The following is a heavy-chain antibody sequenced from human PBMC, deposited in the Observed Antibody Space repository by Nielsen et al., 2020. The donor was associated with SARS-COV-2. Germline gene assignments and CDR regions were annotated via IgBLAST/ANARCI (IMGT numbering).Heavy chain of an antibody. CDR3: TRQPRSIISNWFDP. CDR1: GFPFTHYW. V-gene: IGHV5-10-1*01. Sequence: GDSLKISCKASGFPFTHYWISWVRQMPGHGLEWMGNIDPPDSHTNYSPSFQGHVTISADKSITTAYLQWSSLEASDSAMYYWTRQPRSIISNWFDPWGQGTLVTVST. CDR2: IDPPDSHT. J-gene: IGHJ5*02. D-gene: IGHD1-14*01.